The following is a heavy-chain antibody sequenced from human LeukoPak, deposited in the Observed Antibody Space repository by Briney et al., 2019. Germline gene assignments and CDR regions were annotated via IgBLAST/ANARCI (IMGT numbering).Heavy chain of an antibody. Sequence: ASVKVSCKXSGYTFTSYYMHWVRQAPGQGLEWMGIINPSGGSTSYAQKFQGRVTMTRDTSTSTVYMELSSLRSEDTAVYYCARGYDFWSGYYMGSAYYYYMDVWGKGTTVTVSS. CDR2: INPSGGST. CDR1: GYTFTSYY. D-gene: IGHD3-3*01. J-gene: IGHJ6*03. V-gene: IGHV1-46*03. CDR3: ARGYDFWSGYYMGSAYYYYMDV.